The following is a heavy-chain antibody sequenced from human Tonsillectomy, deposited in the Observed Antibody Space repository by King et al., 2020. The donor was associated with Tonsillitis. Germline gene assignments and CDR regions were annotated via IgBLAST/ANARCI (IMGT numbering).Heavy chain of an antibody. J-gene: IGHJ6*02. CDR3: AAVLFDFWSGYDMDV. CDR2: IVVGSGNT. D-gene: IGHD3-3*01. V-gene: IGHV1-58*01. Sequence: QMQLVQSGPEVKKPGTSVKVSCKASGFTFSSSAVQWGRQARGQRLEWVGWIVVGSGNTNYAQKFQERVTITRDKSTSTAYMELSSLRSEDTAVYYCAAVLFDFWSGYDMDVWGQGTTVTVSS. CDR1: GFTFSSSA.